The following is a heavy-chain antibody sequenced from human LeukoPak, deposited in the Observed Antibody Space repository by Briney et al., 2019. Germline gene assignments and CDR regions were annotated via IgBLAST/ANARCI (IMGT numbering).Heavy chain of an antibody. CDR2: IRYNGSNK. CDR1: GFTFSSYG. Sequence: PGGSLRLSCAASGFTFSSYGMHWVRQAPGKGLEWVAFIRYNGSNKYYADSVKGRFTISRDNSKNTLYLQMNSLRAEDTAVYYCAREGSIVARTDYWGQGALVIVSS. CDR3: AREGSIVARTDY. J-gene: IGHJ4*02. D-gene: IGHD3-16*02. V-gene: IGHV3-30*02.